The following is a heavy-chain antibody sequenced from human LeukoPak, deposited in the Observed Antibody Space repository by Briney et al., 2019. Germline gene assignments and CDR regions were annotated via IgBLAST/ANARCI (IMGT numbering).Heavy chain of an antibody. CDR3: AREIYDILTGDPYYFDY. CDR2: NYYSEST. D-gene: IGHD3-9*01. J-gene: IGHJ4*02. Sequence: SQTLSLTCTVSGGSISSGGYYRRSLRQHPERGLEMIGYNYYSESTYYNSSLKSRGTISVDTSKNQFSLKLSAVTAADTAVYYCAREIYDILTGDPYYFDYWGQGTLVTVSS. V-gene: IGHV4-31*03. CDR1: GGSISSGGYY.